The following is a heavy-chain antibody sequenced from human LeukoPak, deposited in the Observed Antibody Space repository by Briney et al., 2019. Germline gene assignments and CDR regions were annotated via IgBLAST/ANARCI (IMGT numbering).Heavy chain of an antibody. CDR3: ARGVGYYCSSTNCPLGY. J-gene: IGHJ4*02. Sequence: SETLSLTRAVYGGSFSGYYWSWIRQPPGKGLEWIGEINHSGSTNYNPSLKSRVTISVDTSKNQFSLKLSSVTAADTAVYYCARGVGYYCSSTNCPLGYWGQGTLVTVSS. CDR2: INHSGST. V-gene: IGHV4-34*01. D-gene: IGHD2-2*01. CDR1: GGSFSGYY.